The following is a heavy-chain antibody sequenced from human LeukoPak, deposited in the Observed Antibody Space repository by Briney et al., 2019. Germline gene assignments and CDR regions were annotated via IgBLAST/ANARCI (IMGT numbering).Heavy chain of an antibody. D-gene: IGHD2-15*01. J-gene: IGHJ4*02. CDR1: GFTFSSYV. CDR2: ISYDGSNE. V-gene: IGHV3-30*04. CDR3: AKSPVSSCRGSFCYPFDY. Sequence: GGSLRLSCAASGFTFSSYVMHWVRQAPGKGLEWVAIISYDGSNEYYADSVKGRFTISRDNSKNTLYLQMNSLRAADTAVYFCAKSPVSSCRGSFCYPFDYWGQGNLVTVSS.